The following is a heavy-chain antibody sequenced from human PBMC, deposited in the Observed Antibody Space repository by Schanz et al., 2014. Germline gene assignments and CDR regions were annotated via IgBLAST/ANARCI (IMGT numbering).Heavy chain of an antibody. CDR1: GGSFSGYY. Sequence: QVQLQQWGAGLLKPSETLSLTCAVYGGSFSGYYWSWIRQPPGKGLEWIAEINHGGSTNYNPSLKGRVTISVDTSKNQFSLKLSSVTAADTAVYYCARDRGHGDLPGDIWGQGTMVTVSS. D-gene: IGHD4-17*01. CDR2: INHGGST. CDR3: ARDRGHGDLPGDI. V-gene: IGHV4-34*01. J-gene: IGHJ3*02.